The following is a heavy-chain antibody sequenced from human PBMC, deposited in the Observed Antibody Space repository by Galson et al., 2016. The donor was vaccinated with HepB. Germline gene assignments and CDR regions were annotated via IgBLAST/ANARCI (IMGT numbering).Heavy chain of an antibody. V-gene: IGHV6-1*01. Sequence: CAISGDSVSSNGAAWNWIRQSPSRGLEWLGRTYYRSKWYNKYAVSVQGRITINPDTSKNQFSLQLNSVTPEDTAVYYCARNRGTWDGSGDYWGQGTLVTVSS. CDR2: TYYRSKWYN. CDR3: ARNRGTWDGSGDY. J-gene: IGHJ4*02. D-gene: IGHD3-10*01. CDR1: GDSVSSNGAA.